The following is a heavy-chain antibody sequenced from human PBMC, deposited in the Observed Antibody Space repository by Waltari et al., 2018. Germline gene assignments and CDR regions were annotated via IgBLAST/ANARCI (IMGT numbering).Heavy chain of an antibody. V-gene: IGHV3-21*01. J-gene: IGHJ5*01. CDR1: GFTVIANR. D-gene: IGHD3-3*01. CDR3: TRGVFLEGAWVSYNWFDS. CDR2: ISNSGTII. Sequence: EVQLVESGGGLVKRGESLRLSCAASGFTVIANRMHWVRLAPGKGLGWVASISNSGTIINYGDSIHGRFTITRDNAENSLSLEMNSLRAEDTAVYYCTRGVFLEGAWVSYNWFDSWGQGALVTVSS.